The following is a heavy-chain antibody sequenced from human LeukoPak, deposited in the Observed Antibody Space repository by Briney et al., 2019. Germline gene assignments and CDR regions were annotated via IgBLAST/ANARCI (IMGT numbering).Heavy chain of an antibody. V-gene: IGHV4-4*07. D-gene: IGHD5-18*01. CDR3: ARAGNGYYFYYYYMDV. CDR2: IYTSGST. Sequence: SETLSLTCTVSGGSISSYYWSWIRQPAGKGLEWIGRIYTSGSTNYNPSLKSRVTISVDTPKNQFSLKLSSVTAADTAVYYCARAGNGYYFYYYYMDVWGKGTTVTISS. J-gene: IGHJ6*03. CDR1: GGSISSYY.